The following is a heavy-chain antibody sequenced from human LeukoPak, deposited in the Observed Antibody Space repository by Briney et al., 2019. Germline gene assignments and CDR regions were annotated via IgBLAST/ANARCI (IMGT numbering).Heavy chain of an antibody. Sequence: GESLKISCKGSGYSFTTYWIGWVRQMPGKGLEWMGIIYPGDSDIRYSPSFQGQVTISVDKSTRTAYLQWNSLKASDTAIYYCARMGKLGQRGYWGQGTLVTVSS. V-gene: IGHV5-51*01. CDR3: ARMGKLGQRGY. CDR1: GYSFTTYW. CDR2: IYPGDSDI. J-gene: IGHJ4*02. D-gene: IGHD6-13*01.